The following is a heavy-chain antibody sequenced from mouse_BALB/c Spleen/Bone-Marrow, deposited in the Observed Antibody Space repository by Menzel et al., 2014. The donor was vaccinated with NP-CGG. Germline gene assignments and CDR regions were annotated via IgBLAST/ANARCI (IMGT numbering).Heavy chain of an antibody. J-gene: IGHJ2*01. V-gene: IGHV1-80*01. CDR1: GYAFSTYW. CDR2: VSPGDGDT. D-gene: IGHD2-1*01. CDR3: ARVYYGNLDH. Sequence: QDQLQQSGAELVRPGSSVKISCKASGYAFSTYWMNWVKQRPGQGLEWIGQVSPGDGDTNYNGKFRGKATLTADKSSSTAYIQLSSLTSEDSAVYFCARVYYGNLDHWGQGTTLTVSS.